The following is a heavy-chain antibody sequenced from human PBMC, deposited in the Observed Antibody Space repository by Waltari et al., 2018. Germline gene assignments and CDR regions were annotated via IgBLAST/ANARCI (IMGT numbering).Heavy chain of an antibody. CDR2: IYTSGNT. CDR1: GGSISSGSYY. CDR3: ARGDLYYYDSSGYPSYFDY. J-gene: IGHJ4*02. V-gene: IGHV4-61*02. Sequence: QVQLQESGPGLVKPSQTLSLTCTVSGGSISSGSYYWSWIRQPAGKGLEWIGRIYTSGNTNYNPSRRSRVTIAVDTSKNQFSLKLSSVTAADTAVYYCARGDLYYYDSSGYPSYFDYWGQGTLVTVSS. D-gene: IGHD3-22*01.